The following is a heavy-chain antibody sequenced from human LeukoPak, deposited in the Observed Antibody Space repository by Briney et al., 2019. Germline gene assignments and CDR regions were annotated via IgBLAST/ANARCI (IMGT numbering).Heavy chain of an antibody. CDR3: ARENSYYDSSGYYYGSGYFNH. D-gene: IGHD3-22*01. CDR1: GGSISSYY. J-gene: IGHJ4*02. Sequence: SETLSLTCTVSGGSISSYYWSWIRQPPGKGLEWIGYIYYSGSTNYNPSLKSRVTISVDTSKNQFSLKLTSVTAEDTAVYYCARENSYYDSSGYYYGSGYFNHWGQGTLVTVSS. V-gene: IGHV4-59*01. CDR2: IYYSGST.